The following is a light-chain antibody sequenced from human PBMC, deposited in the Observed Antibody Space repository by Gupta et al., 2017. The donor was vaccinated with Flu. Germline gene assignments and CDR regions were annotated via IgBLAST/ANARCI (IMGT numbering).Light chain of an antibody. CDR3: SSYSGGSTIVVV. V-gene: IGLV2-14*01. CDR2: DVS. CDR1: TSDVGGYHS. Sequence: QSALTPPASGSGSPGQSITIPCTGTTSDVGGYHSVSCYKQRPATAPKLMIYDVSNPPPGISNRFSGSNSCDTAALTISGLQAEDEADYYCSSYSGGSTIVVVFGGGTKLTVL. J-gene: IGLJ2*01.